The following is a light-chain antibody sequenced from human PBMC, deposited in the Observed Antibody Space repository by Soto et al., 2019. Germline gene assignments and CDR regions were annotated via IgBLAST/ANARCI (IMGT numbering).Light chain of an antibody. CDR3: YSAADNNRGV. V-gene: IGLV3-27*01. CDR2: KDS. Sequence: SYELTQPSSVSVSPGQTARITCSGDVLAKKYARWFQQKPGQAPVLVIYKDSERPSGIPERFSGSSSGTTVTLTISGAQVGDEADYYCYSAADNNRGVFGGGTKVTVL. J-gene: IGLJ2*01. CDR1: VLAKKY.